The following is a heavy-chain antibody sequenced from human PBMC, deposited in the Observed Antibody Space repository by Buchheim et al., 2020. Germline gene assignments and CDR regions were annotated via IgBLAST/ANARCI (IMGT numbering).Heavy chain of an antibody. V-gene: IGHV3-30-3*01. CDR1: GFTFSSYA. Sequence: QVQLVESGGGVVQPGRSLRLSCAASGFTFSSYAMHWVRQAPGKGLEWVAVISYDGSNKYYADSVKGRFTISRDNSKNTLYLQMNSLRAEDTAVYYCARAGQYQLLYESYWYFDLWGRGTL. D-gene: IGHD2-2*02. CDR2: ISYDGSNK. CDR3: ARAGQYQLLYESYWYFDL. J-gene: IGHJ2*01.